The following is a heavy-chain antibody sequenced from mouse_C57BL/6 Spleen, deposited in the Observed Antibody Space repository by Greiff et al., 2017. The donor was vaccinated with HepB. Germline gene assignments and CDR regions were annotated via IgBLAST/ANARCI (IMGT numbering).Heavy chain of an antibody. Sequence: EVQVVESGPGLVKPSQSLSLPCSVTGYSITSGYYWTWIRQFPGNKLEWMGYISYDGSNNYNPSLKNRISITRDTSKNQFFLKLNSVTTEDTATYYCARMNPGNYFDYWGQGTTLTVSS. J-gene: IGHJ2*01. V-gene: IGHV3-6*01. CDR1: GYSITSGYY. CDR2: ISYDGSN. CDR3: ARMNPGNYFDY.